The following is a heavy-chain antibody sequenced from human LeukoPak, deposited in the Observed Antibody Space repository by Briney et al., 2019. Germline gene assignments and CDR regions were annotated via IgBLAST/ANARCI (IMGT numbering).Heavy chain of an antibody. J-gene: IGHJ5*02. CDR2: INHSGST. CDR1: GGSFSGYY. V-gene: IGHV4-34*01. CDR3: AREIGRSPTWFDP. D-gene: IGHD2-21*01. Sequence: PETLSLTRAVYGGSFSGYYWSWIRQPPGKGLEWIGEINHSGSTNYDPSLKSRVTISVDTSKNQFSLKLSSVTAADTAVYYCAREIGRSPTWFDPWGQGTLVTVSS.